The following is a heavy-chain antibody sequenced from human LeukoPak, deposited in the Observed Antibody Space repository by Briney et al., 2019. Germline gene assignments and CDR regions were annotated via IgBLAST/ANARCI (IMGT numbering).Heavy chain of an antibody. V-gene: IGHV3-21*01. CDR2: TSVSNSYI. J-gene: IGHJ3*02. CDR1: GVTFRGYL. CDR3: ARDRSTAGSNAFAM. D-gene: IGHD2-2*01. Sequence: GGSLRLSCVASGVTFRGYLVYWVRQAPGKGLEWVSSTSVSNSYIYYADSVRGRFTISRDNARNSLYLRMDSLRAEDTAVYYCARDRSTAGSNAFAMGGRGKMVTVSS.